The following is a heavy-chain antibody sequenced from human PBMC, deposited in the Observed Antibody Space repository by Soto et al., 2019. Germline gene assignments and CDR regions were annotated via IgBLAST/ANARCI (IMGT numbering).Heavy chain of an antibody. CDR2: LSYDRTNK. J-gene: IGHJ4*02. D-gene: IGHD2-15*01. CDR3: AREYCISPVFDY. CDR1: GFTFSSNA. V-gene: IGHV3-30*09. Sequence: GGSLRLSCAASGFTFSSNAMHWVRKAPGKGLEWVAVLSYDRTNKYYAGSVKSRFVISRDNSKNTLYLQMSSLSAEDTAVYFCAREYCISPVFDYWGQGTLVTVSS.